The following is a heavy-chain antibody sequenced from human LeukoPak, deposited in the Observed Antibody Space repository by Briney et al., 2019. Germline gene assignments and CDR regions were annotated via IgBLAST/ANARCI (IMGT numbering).Heavy chain of an antibody. CDR1: GGSISSYY. CDR2: IYYSGST. CDR3: ARDLTVIAVAGTDDYYYYGMDV. D-gene: IGHD6-19*01. V-gene: IGHV4-59*01. J-gene: IGHJ6*02. Sequence: SETLSLTCTVSGGSISSYYWSWIRQPPGKGLEWIRYIYYSGSTNYNPSLKSRVTISVDTSKNQFSLKLSSVTAADTAVYYCARDLTVIAVAGTDDYYYYGMDVWGQGTTVTVSS.